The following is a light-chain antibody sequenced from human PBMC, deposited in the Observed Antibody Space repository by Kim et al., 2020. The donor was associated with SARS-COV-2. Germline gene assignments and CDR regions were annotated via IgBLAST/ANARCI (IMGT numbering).Light chain of an antibody. CDR2: DVT. V-gene: IGLV2-14*03. Sequence: GQSITISCTGTSSDVGGYNYASWYQQHPGKAPKLRIYDVTNRPSGVSNRFSGSKSGNTASLTISGLQSEDEADYYCSSYTSSSTFVFGTGTKVTVL. CDR1: SSDVGGYNY. J-gene: IGLJ1*01. CDR3: SSYTSSSTFV.